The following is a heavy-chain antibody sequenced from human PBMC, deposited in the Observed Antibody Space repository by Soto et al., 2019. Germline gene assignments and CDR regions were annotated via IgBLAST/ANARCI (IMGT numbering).Heavy chain of an antibody. CDR1: GGTFSSYA. CDR2: IIPILGIA. J-gene: IGHJ6*02. D-gene: IGHD5-12*01. Sequence: ASVKVSCKASGGTFSSYAISWVRQAPGQGLEWMGGIIPILGIANYAQKFQGRVTITADKSTSTAYMELSSLRSEDTAVYYCARGRYSGYDSHFYYYYGMDVWGQGTTVTVSS. CDR3: ARGRYSGYDSHFYYYYGMDV. V-gene: IGHV1-69*10.